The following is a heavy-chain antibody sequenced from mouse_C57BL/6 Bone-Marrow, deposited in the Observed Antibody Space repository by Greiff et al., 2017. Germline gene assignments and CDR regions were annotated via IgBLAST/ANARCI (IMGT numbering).Heavy chain of an antibody. V-gene: IGHV1-69*01. Sequence: VQLQQPGAELVMPGASVKLSCKASGYTFTSYWMHWVKQRPGQGLEWTGEIDPSDSYTNYNQKFKGKSTLTVDKSSSTAYMQLSSLTSEDSAVYYCAILSMDYWGQGTSVTVSS. CDR1: GYTFTSYW. CDR3: AILSMDY. CDR2: IDPSDSYT. D-gene: IGHD1-1*02. J-gene: IGHJ4*01.